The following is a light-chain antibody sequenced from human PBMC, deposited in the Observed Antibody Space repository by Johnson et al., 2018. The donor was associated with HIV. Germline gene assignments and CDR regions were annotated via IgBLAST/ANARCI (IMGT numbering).Light chain of an antibody. J-gene: IGLJ1*01. CDR3: AAWDDSLNGHYV. CDR1: SSNIGNNY. CDR2: EDN. V-gene: IGLV1-51*02. Sequence: QSVLTQPPSVSAAPGQRVTISCSGSSSNIGNNYVSWHQQFPGTVPKLLIYEDNKRPSGVPDRFSGSKSGTSASLAIRGLQAEDEADYYCAAWDDSLNGHYVFGTGTKVTVL.